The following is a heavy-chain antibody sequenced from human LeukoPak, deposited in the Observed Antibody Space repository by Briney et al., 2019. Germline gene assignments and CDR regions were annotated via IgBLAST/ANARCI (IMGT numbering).Heavy chain of an antibody. CDR1: GFTFSSYW. D-gene: IGHD3-16*01. CDR3: ARGGGLDV. V-gene: IGHV3-74*01. J-gene: IGHJ6*02. CDR2: INSDGSSI. Sequence: GGSLRLSCAASGFTFSSYWMNWVRQAPGKGLVWVSRINSDGSSISYADSVKGRFTISRDNAKNSLYLQMSNLRAEDTAVYFCARGGGLDVWGQGATVTVSS.